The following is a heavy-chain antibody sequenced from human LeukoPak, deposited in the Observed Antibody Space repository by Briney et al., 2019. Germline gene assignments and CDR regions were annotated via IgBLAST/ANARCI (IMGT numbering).Heavy chain of an antibody. CDR1: GGSFSSYV. D-gene: IGHD3-22*01. V-gene: IGHV1-69*04. CDR2: IIPVLDVS. CDR3: TREGVYAPDGSGYHRDAFDI. Sequence: SVKVSCKASGGSFSSYVITWVRPAPGQGLEWMGRIIPVLDVSTFAQKFQGRVTITADKSTNTAHMELSRLESGDTAVYYCTREGVYAPDGSGYHRDAFDIWGQGTVVIVSS. J-gene: IGHJ3*02.